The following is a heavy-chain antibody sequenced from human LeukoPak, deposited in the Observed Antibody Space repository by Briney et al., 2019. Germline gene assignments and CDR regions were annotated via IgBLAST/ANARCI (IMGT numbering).Heavy chain of an antibody. CDR3: ARHYEHFDY. J-gene: IGHJ4*02. CDR1: GFTFSSYA. V-gene: IGHV3-30-3*01. Sequence: GRSLRLSCAASGFTFSSYAMHWVRQAPGKGLEWVAVISYDGSNKYCADSVKDRFTISRDNSKNTLYLQMNSLRAEDTAVYYCARHYEHFDYWGQGTLVTVSS. D-gene: IGHD4-17*01. CDR2: ISYDGSNK.